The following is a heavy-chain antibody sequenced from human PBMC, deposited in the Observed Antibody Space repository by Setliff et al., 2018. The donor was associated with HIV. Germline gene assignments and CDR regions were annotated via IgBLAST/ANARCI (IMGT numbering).Heavy chain of an antibody. CDR2: FYHSGST. CDR3: VSGPLSGYGYYFDY. J-gene: IGHJ4*02. Sequence: LSLTCAVSGYSVSSGYYWGWIRQPPGKGLEWIGSFYHSGSTFYNPSLKSRVTISLDTSKNQFSLKLRSVTAADTAVYYCVSGPLSGYGYYFDYWGQGALVTSPQ. V-gene: IGHV4-38-2*01. CDR1: GYSVSSGYY. D-gene: IGHD3-3*01.